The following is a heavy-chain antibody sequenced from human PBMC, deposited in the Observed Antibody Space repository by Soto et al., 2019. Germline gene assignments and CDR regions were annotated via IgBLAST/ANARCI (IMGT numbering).Heavy chain of an antibody. CDR3: ARSAFCGGDCYSEYFQH. Sequence: SETLSLTCAVSGDSISSGGYSWSWIRQPPGKGLEWIGYIYESGSSYYNPSLKSRVTISVDRSKNQISLRLSSVTAADTAVYYCARSAFCGGDCYSEYFQHWGQGTLVTVSS. CDR1: GDSISSGGYS. V-gene: IGHV4-30-2*01. J-gene: IGHJ1*01. CDR2: IYESGSS. D-gene: IGHD2-21*02.